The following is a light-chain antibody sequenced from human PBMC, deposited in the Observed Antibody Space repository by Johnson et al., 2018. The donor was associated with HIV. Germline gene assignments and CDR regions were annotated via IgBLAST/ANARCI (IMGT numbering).Light chain of an antibody. CDR1: SSNIGDNY. CDR2: ENN. CDR3: GTWESSLGSSYV. Sequence: QSVLTQPPSVSAAPGQKVTISCSGSSSNIGDNYVSWYQQLPGTAPKVLIYENNARPSGIPALFSASRSGTSATLGIPGIQTVDEADSYCGTWESSLGSSYVFGTGTNVTVL. V-gene: IGLV1-51*02. J-gene: IGLJ1*01.